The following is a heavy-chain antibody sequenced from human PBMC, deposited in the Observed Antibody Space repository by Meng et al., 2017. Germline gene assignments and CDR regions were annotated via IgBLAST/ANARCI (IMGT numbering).Heavy chain of an antibody. CDR1: GFTFSDYY. Sequence: GESLKISCAASGFTFSDYYMSWIRQAPGKGLEWVSAISGSGGSTYYADSVKGRFTISRDNSKNTLYLQMNSLRAEDTAVYYCAKDLKWLLNTYFDYWGQGTLVTVSS. J-gene: IGHJ4*02. CDR3: AKDLKWLLNTYFDY. D-gene: IGHD6-19*01. CDR2: ISGSGGST. V-gene: IGHV3-23*01.